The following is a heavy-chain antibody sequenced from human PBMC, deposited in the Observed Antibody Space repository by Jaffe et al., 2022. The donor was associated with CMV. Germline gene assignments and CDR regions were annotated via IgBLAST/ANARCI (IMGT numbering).Heavy chain of an antibody. CDR2: IYYSGST. Sequence: QVQLQESGPGLVKPSETLSLTCTVSGGSISSYYWSWIRQPPGKGLEWIGYIYYSGSTNYNPSLKSRVTISVDTSKNQFSLKLSSVTAADTAVYYCARHVKGLWFGELLQRSPAGAENYYYMDVWGKGTTVTVSS. V-gene: IGHV4-59*08. CDR3: ARHVKGLWFGELLQRSPAGAENYYYMDV. D-gene: IGHD3-10*01. CDR1: GGSISSYY. J-gene: IGHJ6*03.